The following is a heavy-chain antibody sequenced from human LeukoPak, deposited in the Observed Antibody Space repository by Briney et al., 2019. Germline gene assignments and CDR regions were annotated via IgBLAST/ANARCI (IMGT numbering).Heavy chain of an antibody. J-gene: IGHJ4*02. CDR2: IYYSGST. Sequence: SETLSLTCTVSGGSISSYYWSWIRQPPGKGLEWIGYIYYSGSTNYNPSLKSRVTISVDTSKNQFPLKLSSVTAADTAVYYCARDGNPGGFDYWGQGTLVTVSS. D-gene: IGHD4-23*01. CDR1: GGSISSYY. V-gene: IGHV4-59*01. CDR3: ARDGNPGGFDY.